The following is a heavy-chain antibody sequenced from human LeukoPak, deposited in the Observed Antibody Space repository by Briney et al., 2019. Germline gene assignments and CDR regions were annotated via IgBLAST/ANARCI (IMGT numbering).Heavy chain of an antibody. CDR2: VNCDNGNT. CDR3: DP. D-gene: IGHD1-20*01. CDR1: GYTFTSFD. V-gene: IGHV1-8*03. J-gene: IGHJ5*02. Sequence: VASVKVSCKTSGYTFTSFDINWVRHTTGHGPEWMGWVNCDNGNTRYARKFQGRVAIARDTSTSTVYYCTRGPFLNGNAYNWFDPWGQGTLVTVSS.